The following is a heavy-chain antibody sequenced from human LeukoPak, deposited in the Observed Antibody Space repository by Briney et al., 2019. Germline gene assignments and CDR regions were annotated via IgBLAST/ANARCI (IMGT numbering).Heavy chain of an antibody. Sequence: GGSLRLSCAASGFTFSSYAMHWVRQAPGKGLEWVAVISYDGSNKYYADSVKGRFTISGDNSKNTLYLQMSSLRAEDTAVYYCAYSSSSGFDYWGQGTLVTVSS. J-gene: IGHJ4*02. CDR2: ISYDGSNK. CDR1: GFTFSSYA. D-gene: IGHD6-6*01. V-gene: IGHV3-30-3*01. CDR3: AYSSSSGFDY.